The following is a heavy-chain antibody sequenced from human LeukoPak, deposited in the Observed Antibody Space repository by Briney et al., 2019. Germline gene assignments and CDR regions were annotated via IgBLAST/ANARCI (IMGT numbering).Heavy chain of an antibody. D-gene: IGHD3-22*01. CDR1: GGSISSRSYY. V-gene: IGHV4-39*07. CDR3: ASGEPRYSSRIVVGDN. CDR2: IYNSEST. J-gene: IGHJ4*02. Sequence: SETLSLTCTVSGGSISSRSYYWGWIRQPPGKGLEWIGSIYNSESTYYNPSLKSRVTISVDTSKNQLSLKVSSVTAADTAVYYCASGEPRYSSRIVVGDNWGQGALVTISS.